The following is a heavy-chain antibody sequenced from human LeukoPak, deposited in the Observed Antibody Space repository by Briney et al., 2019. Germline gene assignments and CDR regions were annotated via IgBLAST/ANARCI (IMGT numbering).Heavy chain of an antibody. CDR2: IIPIFTTA. CDR1: EGTISNYV. V-gene: IGHV1-69*13. CDR3: ARGPQVGAFDP. D-gene: IGHD1-26*01. Sequence: SVKVSCKAAEGTISNYVISWVRQAPGQGLEWMGGIIPIFTTANYAQKFQGRVTITADESTSTAYMELSSLRSEDTAVYYCARGPQVGAFDPWGQGTMVTVSS. J-gene: IGHJ3*01.